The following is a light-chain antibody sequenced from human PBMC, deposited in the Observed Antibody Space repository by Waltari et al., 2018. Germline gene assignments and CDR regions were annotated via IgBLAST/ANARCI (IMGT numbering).Light chain of an antibody. Sequence: QSALTQPASVSGSPGQSITISCTGTNSDVGAYNYVSWYQRHPAKAPKHIIYDVTNRPSGFSNRLSGPRSGNTASLTSSGLQAEDEADYYCCSKTRTSTPVIFGGG. V-gene: IGLV2-14*03. CDR2: DVT. CDR1: NSDVGAYNY. J-gene: IGLJ2*01. CDR3: CSKTRTSTPVI.